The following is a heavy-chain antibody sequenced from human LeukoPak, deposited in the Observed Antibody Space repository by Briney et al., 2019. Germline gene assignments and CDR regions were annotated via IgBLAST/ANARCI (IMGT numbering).Heavy chain of an antibody. CDR2: ISSSGSTI. J-gene: IGHJ4*02. D-gene: IGHD6-19*01. V-gene: IGHV3-48*03. CDR1: GFTFSSYE. CDR3: ARSDSSGCRY. Sequence: GGSLRLSCAASGFTFSSYEMNWVRQAPGKGLEWVSYISSSGSTIYYADSVKGRFTISRDNAKNSLYLQMNSLRAEDTAVYYCARSDSSGCRYWGQGTLVTVSS.